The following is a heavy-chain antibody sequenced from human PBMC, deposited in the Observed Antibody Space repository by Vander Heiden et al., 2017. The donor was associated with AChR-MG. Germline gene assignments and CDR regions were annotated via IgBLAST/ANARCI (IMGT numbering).Heavy chain of an antibody. V-gene: IGHV3-23*01. J-gene: IGHJ4*02. CDR3: AAPMIVVAKAHYFDY. D-gene: IGHD3-22*01. CDR2: ISGSGGST. CDR1: GFTFSSYA. Sequence: EAQLLEFGGGLVHPGGSLRLSCAAPGFTFSSYAMGWVSQAPGKELEWVSAISGSGGSTYYADYVKGRFTISRDNSKNTLYLQMNSLRAEDTAVYYCAAPMIVVAKAHYFDYWGQGTLVTVSS.